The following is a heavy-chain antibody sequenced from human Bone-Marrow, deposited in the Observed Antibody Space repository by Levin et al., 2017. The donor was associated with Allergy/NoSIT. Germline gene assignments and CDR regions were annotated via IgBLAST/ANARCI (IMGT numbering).Heavy chain of an antibody. D-gene: IGHD6-19*01. CDR2: NFYSGTP. CDR3: VRGENRYSSGAIH. CDR1: GGSIGTHY. V-gene: IGHV4-59*11. Sequence: SETLSLTCSVSGGSIGTHYWSWIRQAPGKGLEWIGYNFYSGTPTYNPSLNSRVTISVDSSKNQPSLILTSVTAADTAIYYCVRGENRYSSGAIHWGQGILVLVSS. J-gene: IGHJ4*02.